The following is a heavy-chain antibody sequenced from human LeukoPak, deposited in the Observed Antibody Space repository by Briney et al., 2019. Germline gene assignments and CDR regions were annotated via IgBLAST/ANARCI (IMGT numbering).Heavy chain of an antibody. V-gene: IGHV1-8*01. CDR3: TRFPPSVVLRRNYYYYYGMDV. Sequence: GASVKVSCKASGYTFTSYDINWVRQATGQGLEWMGWMNPNSGNTGYAQKFQGRVTMTRNTSISTAYMELSSLRSEDTAVYYCTRFPPSVVLRRNYYYYYGMDVWGQGTTVTVSS. J-gene: IGHJ6*02. D-gene: IGHD2-15*01. CDR2: MNPNSGNT. CDR1: GYTFTSYD.